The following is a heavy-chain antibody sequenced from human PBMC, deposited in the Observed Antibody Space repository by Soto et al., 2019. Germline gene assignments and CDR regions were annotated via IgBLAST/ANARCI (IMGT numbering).Heavy chain of an antibody. J-gene: IGHJ3*02. D-gene: IGHD2-21*01. CDR1: GGSLTDHY. CDR3: ARGNDWKSSTFDI. V-gene: IGHV4-59*11. CDR2: VYYSGAT. Sequence: QVQLQESGPGLVKPSETLSLTCTVAGGSLTDHYWNWFRQSPGRGLQWIGYVYYSGATSYNPSLTSRVTMTVDTSKKQFSLKLRSVTAADTAVYFCARGNDWKSSTFDILGQGTMVSVSS.